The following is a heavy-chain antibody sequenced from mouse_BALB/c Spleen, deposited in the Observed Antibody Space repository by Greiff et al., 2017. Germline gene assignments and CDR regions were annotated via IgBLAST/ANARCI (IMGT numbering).Heavy chain of an antibody. J-gene: IGHJ4*01. CDR1: GFSLTSYG. Sequence: VQLVESGPGLVQPSQSLSITCTVSGFSLTSYGVHWVRQSPGKGLEWLGVIWSGGSTDYNAAFISRLSISKDNSKSQVFFKMNSLQANDTAIYYCARYRYDAYYYAMDYWGQGTSVTVSS. CDR3: ARYRYDAYYYAMDY. D-gene: IGHD2-14*01. CDR2: IWSGGST. V-gene: IGHV2-2*02.